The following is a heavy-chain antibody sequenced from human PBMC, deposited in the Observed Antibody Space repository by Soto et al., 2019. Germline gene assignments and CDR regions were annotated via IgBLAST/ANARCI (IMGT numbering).Heavy chain of an antibody. CDR1: GFTFEDYA. D-gene: IGHD3-22*01. V-gene: IGHV3-9*01. CDR2: INWNSGRI. J-gene: IGHJ4*02. CDR3: AKTPYYYDSSVYYSPFDS. Sequence: PGGSLRLSCAASGFTFEDYAMHWVRQVPGKGLEWVSGINWNSGRIGYADSVKGLFTISRDNAKNSLYLQMNSLRVEDTALYYCAKTPYYYDSSVYYSPFDSWGQGALVTVS.